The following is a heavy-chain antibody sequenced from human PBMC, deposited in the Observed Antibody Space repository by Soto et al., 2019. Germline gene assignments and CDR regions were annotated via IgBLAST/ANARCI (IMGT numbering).Heavy chain of an antibody. D-gene: IGHD2-15*01. CDR1: GGSFSGYY. V-gene: IGHV4-34*01. J-gene: IGHJ3*02. Sequence: SETLSLTCAVYGGSFSGYYWSWIRQPPGKGLEWIGEINHSGSTNYNPSLKSRVTIGVDTSKNQFSLKLSSVTAADTAVYYCAKLLTVAATPDAFDIWGQGTMVTVSS. CDR2: INHSGST. CDR3: AKLLTVAATPDAFDI.